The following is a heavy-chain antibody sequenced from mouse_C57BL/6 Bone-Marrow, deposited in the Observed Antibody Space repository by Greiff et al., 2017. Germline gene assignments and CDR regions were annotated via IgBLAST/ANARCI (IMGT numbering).Heavy chain of an antibody. D-gene: IGHD2-3*01. CDR2: IWSDGST. CDR1: GFSLTSYG. V-gene: IGHV2-6-1*01. Sequence: VQLQESGPGLVAPSQSLSITCTVSGFSLTSYGVHWVRQPPGKGLEWLVVIWSDGSTTSNSALKSILSISKDNSKSQVFLKMNSLQTDDTAMYDCDRHNGYYAVDYWGKGTTLTVSS. J-gene: IGHJ2*01. CDR3: DRHNGYYAVDY.